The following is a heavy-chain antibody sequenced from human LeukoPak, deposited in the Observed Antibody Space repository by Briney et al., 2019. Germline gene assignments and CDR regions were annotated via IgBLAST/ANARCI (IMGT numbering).Heavy chain of an antibody. D-gene: IGHD3-3*01. Sequence: GGSLRLSCTASGFTFINYSMNWVRQAPGKGLEWVSSISGSSSSISNADSVMGRFTISRDNSKNSLYLQMNSLRAEDTAVYYCAVSGVSTIAFDYWGQGTLVTVSS. CDR2: ISGSSSSI. V-gene: IGHV3-21*01. J-gene: IGHJ4*02. CDR3: AVSGVSTIAFDY. CDR1: GFTFINYS.